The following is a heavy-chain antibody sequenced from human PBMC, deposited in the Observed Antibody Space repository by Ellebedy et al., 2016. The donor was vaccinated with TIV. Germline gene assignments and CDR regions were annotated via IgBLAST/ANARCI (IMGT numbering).Heavy chain of an antibody. CDR2: INSDGSST. V-gene: IGHV3-74*01. Sequence: GESLKISCAASGFTFSRYCMHWVRQAPGKGLVWLSLINSDGSSTSYADSVKGRFTISRDDAKNTLYLQMNSLRAEDTAVYYCARVGYSRSSIDYWGQGTLVTVSS. CDR1: GFTFSRYC. D-gene: IGHD6-13*01. J-gene: IGHJ4*02. CDR3: ARVGYSRSSIDY.